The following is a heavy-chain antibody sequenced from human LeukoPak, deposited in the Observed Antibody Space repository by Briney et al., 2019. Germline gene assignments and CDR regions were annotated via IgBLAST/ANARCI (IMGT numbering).Heavy chain of an antibody. V-gene: IGHV3-15*01. CDR1: GFTFSNAW. CDR2: IKSKTDGGTT. Sequence: GGSLRLSCAASGFTFSNAWMSWVRQAPGKGLEWVGRIKSKTDGGTTDYAAPVKGRSTISRDDSKNTLYLQMNSLKTEDTAVYYCTTDSHYCSSTSCYAGEDAFDIWGQGTMVTVSS. D-gene: IGHD2-2*01. J-gene: IGHJ3*02. CDR3: TTDSHYCSSTSCYAGEDAFDI.